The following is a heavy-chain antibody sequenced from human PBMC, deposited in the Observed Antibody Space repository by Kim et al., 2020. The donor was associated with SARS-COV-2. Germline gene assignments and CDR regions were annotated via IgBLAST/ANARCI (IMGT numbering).Heavy chain of an antibody. D-gene: IGHD5-12*01. CDR1: GGSFSGYY. J-gene: IGHJ4*02. V-gene: IGHV4-34*01. CDR2: INHSGST. Sequence: SETLSLTCAVYGGSFSGYYWSWIRQPPGKGLEWIGEINHSGSTNYNPSLKSRVTISVDTSKNQFSLKLSSVTAADTAVYYCAGYNYPRAFDYWGQGTLVT. CDR3: AGYNYPRAFDY.